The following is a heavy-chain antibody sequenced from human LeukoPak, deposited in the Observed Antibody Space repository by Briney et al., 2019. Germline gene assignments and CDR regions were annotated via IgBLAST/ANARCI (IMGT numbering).Heavy chain of an antibody. Sequence: PGGSLRLSCAASGFTFSNYALTWVRQAPGKGLEWVSSISGVNTHYADSVKGRFTISRDNSKNTLYLQMNSLRAEDTAVYYCAKEGGGYDSSGRYYFDYWGQGTLVTVSS. CDR1: GFTFSNYA. CDR3: AKEGGGYDSSGRYYFDY. V-gene: IGHV3-23*01. D-gene: IGHD3-22*01. J-gene: IGHJ4*02. CDR2: ISGVNT.